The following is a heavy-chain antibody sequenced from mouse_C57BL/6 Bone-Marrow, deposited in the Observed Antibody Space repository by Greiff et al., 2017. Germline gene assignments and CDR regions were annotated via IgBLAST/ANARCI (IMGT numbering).Heavy chain of an antibody. V-gene: IGHV1-55*01. CDR1: GYTFTSYW. Sequence: QVQLQQSGAELVKPGASVKMSCTASGYTFTSYWITWVKQRPGHGLDWIGDLYPGSGSTNYNEKFKSKATLTVDTSSSTAYMQLSSLTSEDSAVYYCARSGGYYVENYVDYWGQGTTLTVSS. J-gene: IGHJ2*01. CDR2: LYPGSGST. D-gene: IGHD2-3*01. CDR3: ARSGGYYVENYVDY.